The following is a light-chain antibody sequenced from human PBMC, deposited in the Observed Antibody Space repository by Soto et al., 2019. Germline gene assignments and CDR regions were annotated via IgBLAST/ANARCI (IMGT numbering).Light chain of an antibody. CDR2: DVS. J-gene: IGLJ1*01. CDR3: SSYTSSSTQV. Sequence: QSVLTQPASVSGSPGQSITISCTGTSSDVGGYNFVSWYQCHPGKAPKLMIYDVSNRPSGASTRFSGSKSGNTASLTISGLQAEDEADYYCSSYTSSSTQVFGTGTKVTV. V-gene: IGLV2-14*03. CDR1: SSDVGGYNF.